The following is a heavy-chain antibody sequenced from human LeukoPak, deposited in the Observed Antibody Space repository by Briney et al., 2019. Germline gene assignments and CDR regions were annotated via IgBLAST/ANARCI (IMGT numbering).Heavy chain of an antibody. D-gene: IGHD6-13*01. CDR2: IKQDGSEK. CDR3: ARDVAAAGPEGV. CDR1: GLTFSSYW. Sequence: GGSLRLSCAASGLTFSSYWMSWVRQAPGKGLEWVANIKQDGSEKYYVDSVKGRFTISRDNAKNSLYLQMNSLRAEDTAVYYCARDVAAAGPEGVWGKGTTVTVSS. J-gene: IGHJ6*04. V-gene: IGHV3-7*01.